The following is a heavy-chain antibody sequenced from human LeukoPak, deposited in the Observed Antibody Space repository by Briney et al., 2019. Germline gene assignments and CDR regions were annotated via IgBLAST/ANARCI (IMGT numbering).Heavy chain of an antibody. D-gene: IGHD6-13*01. Sequence: QPGGSLRLSCAASGFTFSSFEMNWVRQAPGRGLEWLSHISTSGGTKYYADSVKGRFTISRDNAENSVYLQMSGLTAEDTGLYYCARDATTAVGWVYMDVWGKGTTVTISS. J-gene: IGHJ6*03. V-gene: IGHV3-48*03. CDR3: ARDATTAVGWVYMDV. CDR1: GFTFSSFE. CDR2: ISTSGGTK.